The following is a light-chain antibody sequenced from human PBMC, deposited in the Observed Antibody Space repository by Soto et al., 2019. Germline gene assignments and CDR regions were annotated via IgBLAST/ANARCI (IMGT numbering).Light chain of an antibody. CDR3: QQANSFPWT. CDR1: QHISRW. Sequence: DIQMTQSPSSVSASVGDRVTITCRASQHISRWLAWYQQKPGKAPELLIYVASTLQTGVPSRFSGSGSGIDFTLTISSLQPEDFATYYCQQANSFPWTFGQGTKVEIK. CDR2: VAS. V-gene: IGKV1-12*01. J-gene: IGKJ1*01.